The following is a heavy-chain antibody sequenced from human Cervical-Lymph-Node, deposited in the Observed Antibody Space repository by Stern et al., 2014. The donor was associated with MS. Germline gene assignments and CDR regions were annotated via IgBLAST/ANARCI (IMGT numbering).Heavy chain of an antibody. CDR1: GGSISSYY. J-gene: IGHJ6*02. Sequence: VQLEESGPGLVKPSETLSLTCTVSGGSISSYYWSWIRQPAGKGLEWIGRIYTSGSTNSNPSLKSRVTMSVDTSKNQFSLKLSSVTAADTAVYYCARGIVRITIFGVVTYYYGMDVWGQGTTVTVSS. D-gene: IGHD3-3*01. CDR2: IYTSGST. V-gene: IGHV4-4*07. CDR3: ARGIVRITIFGVVTYYYGMDV.